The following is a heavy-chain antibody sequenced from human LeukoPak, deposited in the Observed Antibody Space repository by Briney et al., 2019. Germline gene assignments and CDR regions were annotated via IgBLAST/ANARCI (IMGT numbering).Heavy chain of an antibody. D-gene: IGHD3-22*01. J-gene: IGHJ6*03. Sequence: SETLSLTCAVSNGAFSSNAYSWSWIRQPPGKRLEWIGYIYYSGSTNYNPSLKSRVTISVDTSKNQFSLKLSSVTAADTAVYYCTRGSIAYYYMDVWGKGTTVTISS. V-gene: IGHV4-61*08. CDR2: IYYSGST. CDR1: NGAFSSNAYS. CDR3: TRGSIAYYYMDV.